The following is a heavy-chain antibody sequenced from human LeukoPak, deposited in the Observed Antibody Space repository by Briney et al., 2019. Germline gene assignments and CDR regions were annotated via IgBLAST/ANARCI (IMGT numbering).Heavy chain of an antibody. CDR3: ATLHFYAMGV. Sequence: GGSLRLSCAASGLRFSGQYIIWIRQAPGKGLEWVAFISGSGTDTFYADSVKGRFFISKDNTRDSLSLQMDSLSAEDTAMYYCATLHFYAMGVWGQGTTVTVSS. CDR1: GLRFSGQY. J-gene: IGHJ6*01. CDR2: ISGSGTDT. V-gene: IGHV3-11*01.